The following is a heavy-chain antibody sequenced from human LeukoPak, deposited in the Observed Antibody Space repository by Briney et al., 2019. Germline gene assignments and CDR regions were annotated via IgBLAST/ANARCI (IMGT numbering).Heavy chain of an antibody. Sequence: GRSLRLSCAASGFTFDDYAMHWVRQAPGKGLEWVSGISWNSGSIGYADSVKGRFTISRDNAKNSLYLRMNSLRAEDMALYYCAASIAGGDYWGQGTLVTVSS. D-gene: IGHD1-14*01. CDR2: ISWNSGSI. CDR3: AASIAGGDY. V-gene: IGHV3-9*03. J-gene: IGHJ4*02. CDR1: GFTFDDYA.